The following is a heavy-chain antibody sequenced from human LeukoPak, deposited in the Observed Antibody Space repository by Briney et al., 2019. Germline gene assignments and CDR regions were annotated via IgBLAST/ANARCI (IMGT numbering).Heavy chain of an antibody. D-gene: IGHD6-6*01. CDR2: IYYSGST. J-gene: IGHJ4*02. V-gene: IGHV4-61*05. Sequence: PETLSLTCTVSGGSISSSSYYWGWIRQPPGKGLEWIGYIYYSGSTNYNPSLKSRVTISVDTSKNQFSLKLSSVTAADTAVYYCARHWSSSGGDFDYWGQGTLVTVSS. CDR3: ARHWSSSGGDFDY. CDR1: GGSISSSSYY.